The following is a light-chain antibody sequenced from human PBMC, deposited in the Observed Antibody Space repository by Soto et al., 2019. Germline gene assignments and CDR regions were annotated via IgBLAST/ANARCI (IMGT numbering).Light chain of an antibody. CDR1: QSINSE. V-gene: IGKV3-15*01. CDR3: QQGHNWPLT. CDR2: GAS. Sequence: EIVMTQSPATLSLSPGERAALSCRASQSINSELAWYQQKPGQPPRLLIYGASTRATVVPARFTGSEAGSEFTLTISGIQSEDFAVYYCQQGHNWPLTFGQGNRLEI. J-gene: IGKJ2*01.